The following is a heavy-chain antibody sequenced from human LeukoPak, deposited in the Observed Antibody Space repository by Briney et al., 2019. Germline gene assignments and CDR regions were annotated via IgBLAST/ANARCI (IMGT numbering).Heavy chain of an antibody. J-gene: IGHJ4*02. CDR1: GFTFRSYG. D-gene: IGHD3-22*01. CDR2: IWYDGSNK. V-gene: IGHV3-33*01. Sequence: PGGSLRLSCAASGFTFRSYGMHWVRRAPGKGLEWVAVIWYDGSNKYYADSVKGRFTISRGNSKNTLYLQMNSLRAEDTAVYYCARSPMNRYYYDSSGYYPKYYFDYWGQGTLVTVSS. CDR3: ARSPMNRYYYDSSGYYPKYYFDY.